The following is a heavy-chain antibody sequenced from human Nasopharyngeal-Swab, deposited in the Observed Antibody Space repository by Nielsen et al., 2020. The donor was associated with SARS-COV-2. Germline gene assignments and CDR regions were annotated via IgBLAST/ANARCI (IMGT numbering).Heavy chain of an antibody. CDR3: ARESVVTGMDDATDI. V-gene: IGHV3-7*04. D-gene: IGHD2-21*02. CDR1: GFPFRNYY. Sequence: GGSLRLSCAASGFPFRNYYMTWVRQPPGQGLEWVATIKQGGSEQFYVDPVKGRFTTSRDDAKNSVYLQMNSLSAEDTAVYYCARESVVTGMDDATDIWGQGTMVTVSS. CDR2: IKQGGSEQ. J-gene: IGHJ3*02.